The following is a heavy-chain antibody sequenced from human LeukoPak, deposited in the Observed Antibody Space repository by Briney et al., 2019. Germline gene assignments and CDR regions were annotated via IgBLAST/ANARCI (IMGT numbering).Heavy chain of an antibody. J-gene: IGHJ5*02. V-gene: IGHV4-34*01. Sequence: SETLSLTCAVYGGSFSGYYWSWIRQPPGKGLEWLGEINHSGSTNYNPSLKSRVTISSDTYKNQFSLKLSSVTAAETAVYYCGRDGIPIFGVGPWGQGTLVTVSS. CDR3: GRDGIPIFGVGP. D-gene: IGHD3-3*01. CDR1: GGSFSGYY. CDR2: INHSGST.